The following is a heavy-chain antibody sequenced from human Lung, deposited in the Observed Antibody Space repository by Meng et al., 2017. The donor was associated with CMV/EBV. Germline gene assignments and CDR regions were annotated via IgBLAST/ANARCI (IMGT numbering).Heavy chain of an antibody. CDR1: GFSFDTYW. CDR3: ARGLAPSNTNFGAPHAY. CDR2: IKSDGIEN. V-gene: IGHV3-7*03. Sequence: GGSLRLSCVGSGFSFDTYWMTWARKAPGKGLEWVANIKSDGIENTVLDAVKGRFTISRDNAKNALYLQMNRLRTEDTAFYYCARGLAPSNTNFGAPHAYWGQGILVTVSS. J-gene: IGHJ4*02. D-gene: IGHD3-3*01.